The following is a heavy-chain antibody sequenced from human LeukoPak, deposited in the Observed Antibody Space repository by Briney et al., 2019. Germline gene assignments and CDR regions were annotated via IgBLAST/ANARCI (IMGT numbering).Heavy chain of an antibody. CDR1: GFTFSSYW. Sequence: PGGSVRLSCAASGFTFSSYWVHWVRQAPGKGLVWVSRINSDGSSTSYADSAKGRFTISRDNAKNTLYLQMNSLRAEDRAVYYCARGYSYGYRIDYWGQGTLVTVSS. D-gene: IGHD5-18*01. CDR2: INSDGSST. J-gene: IGHJ4*02. CDR3: ARGYSYGYRIDY. V-gene: IGHV3-74*01.